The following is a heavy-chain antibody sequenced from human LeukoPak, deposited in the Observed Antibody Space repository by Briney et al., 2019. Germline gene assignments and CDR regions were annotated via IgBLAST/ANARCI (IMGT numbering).Heavy chain of an antibody. J-gene: IGHJ4*02. CDR1: GGTFSSYA. CDR3: AGSRTGYYSSDY. D-gene: IGHD3/OR15-3a*01. V-gene: IGHV1-69*13. CDR2: IIPIFGTA. Sequence: SVKVSCKASGGTFSSYAISWVRQAPGQGLEWMGGIIPIFGTANYAQKFQGRVTITADESTSTAYMELSSLRSEDTAVYYCAGSRTGYYSSDYWGQGTLVTVSP.